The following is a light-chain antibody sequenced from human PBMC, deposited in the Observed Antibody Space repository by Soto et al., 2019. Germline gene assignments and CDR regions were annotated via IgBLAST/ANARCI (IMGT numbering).Light chain of an antibody. Sequence: QSVLTQPASVSGSPGQSITISCTGTSSDVGGYDYVSWYQQHPGTAPRLIIFEVTNRPSGVSNRFSGSKSGNTASLTISGLQAEDEADYYCTSYTSSSTQVFXTGTKATVL. CDR2: EVT. J-gene: IGLJ1*01. CDR3: TSYTSSSTQV. CDR1: SSDVGGYDY. V-gene: IGLV2-14*01.